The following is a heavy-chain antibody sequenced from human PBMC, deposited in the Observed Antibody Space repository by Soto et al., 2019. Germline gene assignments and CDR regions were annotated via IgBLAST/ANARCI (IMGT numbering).Heavy chain of an antibody. CDR2: ISGSGGST. V-gene: IGHV3-23*01. Sequence: EVQLLESGGGLVQPGGSLRLSCAASGFTFSSYAMSWVRQAPGKGLEWVSAISGSGGSTYYADSVKGRFTISRDNSKNTLYLQMNSLRAEDTAVYYCAKDLVGHYYDSSGPGHSSRKGYFQHWGQGTLVTVSS. J-gene: IGHJ1*01. D-gene: IGHD3-22*01. CDR1: GFTFSSYA. CDR3: AKDLVGHYYDSSGPGHSSRKGYFQH.